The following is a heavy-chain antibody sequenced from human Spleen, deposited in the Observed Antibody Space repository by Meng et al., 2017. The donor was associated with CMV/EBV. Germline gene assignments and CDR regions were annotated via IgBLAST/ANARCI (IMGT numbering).Heavy chain of an antibody. CDR2: IYSGGSST. J-gene: IGHJ5*02. Sequence: GESLKISCAASGFTFSSYAMSWVRQAPGKGLEWVSVIYSGGSSTYYADSVKGRFTISRDNSKNTLYLQMNSLRAEDTAVYYCAKDLGWPGWFDPWGQGTLVTVSS. D-gene: IGHD4-23*01. V-gene: IGHV3-23*03. CDR1: GFTFSSYA. CDR3: AKDLGWPGWFDP.